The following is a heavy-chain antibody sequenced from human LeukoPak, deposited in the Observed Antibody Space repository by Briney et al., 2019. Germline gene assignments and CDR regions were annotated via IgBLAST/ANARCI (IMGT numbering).Heavy chain of an antibody. CDR1: GGSFSGYY. J-gene: IGHJ5*02. D-gene: IGHD6-25*01. CDR2: INHSGGT. V-gene: IGHV4-34*01. CDR3: ARGRTQRGKWFDP. Sequence: SETLSLTCAVYGGSFSGYYWSWIRQPPGKGLEWIGEINHSGGTNYNPSLKSRVTISVDTSKNQFSLKLSSVTAADTAVYYCARGRTQRGKWFDPWGQGTLVTVSS.